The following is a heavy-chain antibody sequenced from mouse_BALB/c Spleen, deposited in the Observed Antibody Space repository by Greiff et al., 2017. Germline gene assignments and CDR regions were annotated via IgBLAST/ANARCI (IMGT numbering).Heavy chain of an antibody. V-gene: IGHV3-2*02. CDR3: ARWGFPYYFDY. CDR1: GYSITSDYA. CDR2: ISYSGST. J-gene: IGHJ2*01. Sequence: EVQRVESGPGLVKPSQSLSLTCTVTGYSITSDYAWNWIRQFPGNKLEWMGYISYSGSTSYNPSLKSRISITRDTSKNQFFLQLNSVTTEDTATYYCARWGFPYYFDYWGQGTTLTVSS.